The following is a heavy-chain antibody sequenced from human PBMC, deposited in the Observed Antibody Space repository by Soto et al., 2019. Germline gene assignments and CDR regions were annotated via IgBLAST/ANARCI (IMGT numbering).Heavy chain of an antibody. J-gene: IGHJ4*02. CDR3: PRVDYESSGYHFDY. V-gene: IGHV4-31*03. CDR1: GGSISSGVYY. CDR2: IYYSGST. Sequence: SETLSLTCTVSGGSISSGVYYWSWIRQHPGKGLEWIGYIYYSGSTYYNPSLKSRVTISVDTSKNQFSLKLSSVTAADTAVYYCPRVDYESSGYHFDYLGQGSLVTVSS. D-gene: IGHD3-22*01.